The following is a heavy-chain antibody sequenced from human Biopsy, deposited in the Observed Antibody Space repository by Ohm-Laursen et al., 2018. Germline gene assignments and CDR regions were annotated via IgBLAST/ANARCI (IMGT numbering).Heavy chain of an antibody. CDR2: IYTIGDT. J-gene: IGHJ3*02. V-gene: IGHV4-4*07. D-gene: IGHD6-19*01. Sequence: GTLSLTCTVSGASMTGYFWTWVRQPAGKGLEWIGHIYTIGDTTYNPSLESRVTMSLDTSKNQFSLKLTSVTAADTAVYYCAKHGSGWTGDDAFHIWGQGTMVTVSS. CDR3: AKHGSGWTGDDAFHI. CDR1: GASMTGYF.